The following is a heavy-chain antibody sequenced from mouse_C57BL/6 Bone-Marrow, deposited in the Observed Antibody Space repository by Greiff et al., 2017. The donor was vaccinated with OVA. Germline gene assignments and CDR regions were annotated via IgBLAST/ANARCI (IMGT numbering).Heavy chain of an antibody. CDR1: GFNIKDDY. V-gene: IGHV14-4*01. J-gene: IGHJ3*01. CDR2: IDPENGDT. Sequence: VQLQQSGAELVRPGASVKLSCTASGFNIKDDYMHWVKQRPEQGLEWIGWIDPENGDTEYASKFQGTATITADTSSNTAYLQLSSLTSEDTAVYYGYGYYYGSSFLFAYWGQGTLVTVSA. CDR3: YGYYYGSSFLFAY. D-gene: IGHD1-1*01.